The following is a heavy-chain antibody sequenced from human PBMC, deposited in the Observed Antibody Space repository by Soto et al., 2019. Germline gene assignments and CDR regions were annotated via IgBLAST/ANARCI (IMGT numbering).Heavy chain of an antibody. CDR3: VRKRGSAWYSFDY. Sequence: ASVKVSCKTAGYTFTDYYIQWVRHAPGQGLERMGWINAHSRGTSYAQTFQGRVTMSTDTSINTAYMEMSRLRSDDTAIYCCVRKRGSAWYSFDYWGQGTLVTVSS. CDR1: GYTFTDYY. CDR2: INAHSRGT. J-gene: IGHJ4*02. D-gene: IGHD6-19*01. V-gene: IGHV1-2*02.